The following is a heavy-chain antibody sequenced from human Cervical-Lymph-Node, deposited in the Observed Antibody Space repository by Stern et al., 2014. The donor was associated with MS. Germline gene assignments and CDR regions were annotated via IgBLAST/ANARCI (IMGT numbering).Heavy chain of an antibody. CDR3: ARGIVTNRPASTLHNLFDP. V-gene: IGHV1-69*09. CDR2: IMPIIGLA. CDR1: GGKFSSSFA. Sequence: VHLVESGAEVKKPGSSVNVSCQASGGKFSSSFAVSWVRQAPGQGLEWMGRIMPIIGLANYAQKFETRLTITADRSTSTVYMALSSLTSDDTALYYCARGIVTNRPASTLHNLFDPWGQGTLVTVSS. D-gene: IGHD4-17*01. J-gene: IGHJ5*02.